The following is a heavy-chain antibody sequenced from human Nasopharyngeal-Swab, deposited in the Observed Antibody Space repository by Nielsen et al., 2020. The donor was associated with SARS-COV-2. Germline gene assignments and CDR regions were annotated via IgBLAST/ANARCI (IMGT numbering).Heavy chain of an antibody. J-gene: IGHJ6*02. V-gene: IGHV3-21*01. CDR2: ISSSSSYI. CDR3: MCYGMDV. Sequence: GESLKISCAASGFTFSSYSMNWVRQAPGKGLEWVSSISSSSSYIYYADSVKGRLTISRDNAKNSLYLQMNSLRAEGTAVYYCMCYGMDVWGQGTTVTVSS. CDR1: GFTFSSYS.